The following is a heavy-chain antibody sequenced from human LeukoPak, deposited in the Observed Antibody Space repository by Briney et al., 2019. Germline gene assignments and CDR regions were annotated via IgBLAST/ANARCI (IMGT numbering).Heavy chain of an antibody. Sequence: GASVKVSCKASGYTFTSYDINWVRQATGQGLEWMGWMNPNSGNTGYAQKFQGRVTMTRNTSINTAYMELSSLRSEDTAVYYCARVLRVSGNYYQYYFDYWGQGTLVTVSS. D-gene: IGHD3-10*01. CDR1: GYTFTSYD. V-gene: IGHV1-8*01. CDR3: ARVLRVSGNYYQYYFDY. J-gene: IGHJ4*02. CDR2: MNPNSGNT.